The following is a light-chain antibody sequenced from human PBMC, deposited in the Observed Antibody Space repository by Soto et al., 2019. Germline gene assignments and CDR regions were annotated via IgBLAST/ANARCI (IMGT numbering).Light chain of an antibody. CDR1: SSNIGNNY. V-gene: IGLV1-51*01. J-gene: IGLJ2*01. CDR2: DNN. CDR3: GTWDSSLSVV. Sequence: QSVLTQPPSVSAAPGQKVTISCSGSSSNIGNNYVSWYQQLPGTAPKLLIHDNNKRPSGIPDRFSGSKSGTSATLGITGLQTGDEADYYCGTWDSSLSVVFGGGTKVTVL.